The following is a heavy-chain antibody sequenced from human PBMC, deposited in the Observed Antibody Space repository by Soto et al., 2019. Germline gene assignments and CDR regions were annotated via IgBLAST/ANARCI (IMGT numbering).Heavy chain of an antibody. J-gene: IGHJ4*02. Sequence: PGGSLRLSCAFSGFTFSDYYMIWIRQAPGKGLEWVAFISNSGSYTNYAGSVRGRFTISRDNAKNSLYLQMNNLRAEDSAVYFCARDIGEAYDSSGYQDSWGQGTLVTVSS. CDR1: GFTFSDYY. V-gene: IGHV3-11*05. CDR2: ISNSGSYT. CDR3: ARDIGEAYDSSGYQDS. D-gene: IGHD3-22*01.